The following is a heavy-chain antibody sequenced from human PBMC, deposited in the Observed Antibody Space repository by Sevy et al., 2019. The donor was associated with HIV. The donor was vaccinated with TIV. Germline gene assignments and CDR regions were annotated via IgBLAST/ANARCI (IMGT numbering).Heavy chain of an antibody. V-gene: IGHV4-59*03. J-gene: IGHJ5*02. D-gene: IGHD4-17*01. CDR3: AKGFYGAFDP. CDR2: DYYSGST. CDR1: GGPMTTYY. Sequence: SETLSLTCTVSGGPMTTYYWSWLRRPPGKGLEWIGYDYYSGSTNYNPSLKSRVTISVDTSKNQFSLKLTSVTAADTAAYYCAKGFYGAFDPWGQGTLVTVSS.